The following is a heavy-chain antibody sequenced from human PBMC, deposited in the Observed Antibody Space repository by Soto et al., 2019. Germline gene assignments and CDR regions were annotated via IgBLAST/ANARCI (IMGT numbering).Heavy chain of an antibody. CDR2: INAGNGNT. CDR3: ARDLTKGGSSWYLTAFGGMDV. Sequence: ASVKVSCKASGYTFTSYAMHWVRQAPGQRLEWMGWINAGNGNTKYSQKFQGRVTITRDTSASTAYMELSSLRSEDTAVYYCARDLTKGGSSWYLTAFGGMDVWGQGTTVTVSS. D-gene: IGHD6-13*01. CDR1: GYTFTSYA. V-gene: IGHV1-3*01. J-gene: IGHJ6*02.